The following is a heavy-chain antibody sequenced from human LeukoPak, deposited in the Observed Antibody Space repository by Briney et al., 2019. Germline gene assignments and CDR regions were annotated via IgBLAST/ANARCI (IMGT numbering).Heavy chain of an antibody. CDR3: AREGSGVYFFDF. V-gene: IGHV3-33*08. D-gene: IGHD2-8*01. J-gene: IGHJ4*02. CDR1: GFTFSSHA. Sequence: GGSLRLSCAASGFTFSSHAMHWVRQAPGKGLEWVAVIWSDGNDEYHADSVKGRFTISRDNSKNTLYLQMNSLGVEDTAVYYCAREGSGVYFFDFWGQGTLVTVSS. CDR2: IWSDGNDE.